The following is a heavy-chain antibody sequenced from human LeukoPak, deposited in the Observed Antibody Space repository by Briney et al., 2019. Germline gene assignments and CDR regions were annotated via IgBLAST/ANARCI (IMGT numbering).Heavy chain of an antibody. J-gene: IGHJ6*03. CDR2: IYTSGST. CDR3: ARDHVSPSVYMDV. CDR1: GGSFSSYY. Sequence: SETLSLTCAVYGGSFSSYYWSWIRQPAGKGLEWIGRIYTSGSTNYNPSLKSRVTMSVDTSKNQFSLKLSSVTAADTAVYYCARDHVSPSVYMDVWGKGTTVTISS. V-gene: IGHV4-4*07.